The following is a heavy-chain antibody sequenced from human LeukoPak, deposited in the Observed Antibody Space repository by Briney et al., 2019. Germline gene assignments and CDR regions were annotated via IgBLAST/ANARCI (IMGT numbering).Heavy chain of an antibody. CDR1: GGSISSHH. D-gene: IGHD3-3*01. Sequence: NTSETLSLTCTVSGGSISSHHWSWIRQPPGKGLEWIGYIYYSGSTNYNPSLKSRVTISVDTSKNQFSLKLSSVTAADTAVYYCARDAIFGAGNVGHYYYYYMDVWGKGTTVTVSS. J-gene: IGHJ6*03. CDR3: ARDAIFGAGNVGHYYYYYMDV. CDR2: IYYSGST. V-gene: IGHV4-59*11.